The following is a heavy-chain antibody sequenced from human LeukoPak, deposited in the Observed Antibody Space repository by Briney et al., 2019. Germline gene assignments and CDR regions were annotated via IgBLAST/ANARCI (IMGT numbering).Heavy chain of an antibody. CDR2: INHSGST. D-gene: IGHD3-9*01. J-gene: IGHJ3*02. Sequence: SETLSLTCAVYGGSFSGYYWSWIRQPPGKGLEWIGEINHSGSTNYNPSLKSRVTISVDTSKNQFSLKLSSVTAADTAVYYCARNPFRRYFDWLEDAFDIWGQGTMVTVSS. V-gene: IGHV4-34*01. CDR1: GGSFSGYY. CDR3: ARNPFRRYFDWLEDAFDI.